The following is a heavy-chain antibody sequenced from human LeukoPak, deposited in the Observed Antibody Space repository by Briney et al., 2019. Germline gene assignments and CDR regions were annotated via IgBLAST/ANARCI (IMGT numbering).Heavy chain of an antibody. D-gene: IGHD4-17*01. CDR3: ASGSGDYGDPFDY. V-gene: IGHV3-74*01. CDR1: GLTFSDAW. J-gene: IGHJ4*02. CDR2: INGDGSET. Sequence: GGSLRLSCVLSGLTFSDAWMGWVRQAPGKGLEWVSRINGDGSETNYAGSVRGRFTISRDNAKNTLYLQMSSLRAEDTAVYYCASGSGDYGDPFDYWGQGTLVTVSS.